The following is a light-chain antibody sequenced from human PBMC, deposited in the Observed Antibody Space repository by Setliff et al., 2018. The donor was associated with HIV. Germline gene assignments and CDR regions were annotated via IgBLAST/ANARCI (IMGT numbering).Light chain of an antibody. CDR1: SSNIGSNY. CDR2: RSN. Sequence: LTQPPSASGTPGQRVTISCSGSSSNIGSNYVYWYQQLPGTAPKLLIYRSNQRPSGVPDRFSASKSGTSASLAISGLRSEDEADYYCAAWDDMAAYVFGTGTKVTVL. J-gene: IGLJ1*01. CDR3: AAWDDMAAYV. V-gene: IGLV1-47*01.